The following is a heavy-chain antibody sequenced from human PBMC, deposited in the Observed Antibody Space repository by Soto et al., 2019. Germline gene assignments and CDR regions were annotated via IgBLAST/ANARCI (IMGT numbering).Heavy chain of an antibody. J-gene: IGHJ4*02. Sequence: GGSLRLSCAASGFTFSDAWMGWVRQVPGKGLEWVGRIKNKTDGETTNYAAPVKGRFTISRDDSENTLYLQMNSLKTDDTAVYYCTTNFYSVSSRFDYWGQGTLVTVSS. CDR3: TTNFYSVSSRFDY. CDR1: GFTFSDAW. D-gene: IGHD6-6*01. CDR2: IKNKTDGETT. V-gene: IGHV3-15*01.